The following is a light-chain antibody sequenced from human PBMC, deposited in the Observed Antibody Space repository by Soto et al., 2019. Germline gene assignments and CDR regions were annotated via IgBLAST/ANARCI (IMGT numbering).Light chain of an antibody. CDR2: EVS. CDR1: SSDVGGYKY. J-gene: IGLJ2*01. Sequence: QSVLTKHASVSGSPGQSITISCTGTSSDVGGYKYVSWYQQHPGKAPKLMIYEVSNRPSGVSNRFSGSKSGNTASLTISGLQAEDEADYYCSSYTSGTTLVVFGGGTKLTVL. CDR3: SSYTSGTTLVV. V-gene: IGLV2-14*01.